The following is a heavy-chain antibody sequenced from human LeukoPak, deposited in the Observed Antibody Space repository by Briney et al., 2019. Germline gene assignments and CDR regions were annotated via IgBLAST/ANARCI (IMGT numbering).Heavy chain of an antibody. CDR1: GYTFTSYG. Sequence: GASVKVSCKASGYTFTSYGISWVRQAPGQGLEWMGWISAYNGNTNYAQKLQGRVTMTTDTSTSTAYMELRSLRSDDTAVYYCARDSRHYDILTGYTAPFDYWGQGTLVTVSS. V-gene: IGHV1-18*01. CDR3: ARDSRHYDILTGYTAPFDY. D-gene: IGHD3-9*01. CDR2: ISAYNGNT. J-gene: IGHJ4*02.